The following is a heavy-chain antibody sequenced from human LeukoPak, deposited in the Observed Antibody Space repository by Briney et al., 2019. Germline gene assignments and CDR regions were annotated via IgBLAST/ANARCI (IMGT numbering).Heavy chain of an antibody. Sequence: ASVKVSCKASGYTLTSYDVNWVRQATGQGIEWMGWVNPNSGHTGYAQKFQGRVTMTTNTSISTAYMELSSLRSEDTAVYYCARRAPGSYCSGGSCPYFDYWGQGTLVSVSS. CDR1: GYTLTSYD. CDR2: VNPNSGHT. J-gene: IGHJ4*02. CDR3: ARRAPGSYCSGGSCPYFDY. D-gene: IGHD2-15*01. V-gene: IGHV1-8*01.